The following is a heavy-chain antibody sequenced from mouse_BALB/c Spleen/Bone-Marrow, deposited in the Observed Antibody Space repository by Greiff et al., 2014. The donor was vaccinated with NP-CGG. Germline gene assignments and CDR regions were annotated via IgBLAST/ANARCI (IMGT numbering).Heavy chain of an antibody. Sequence: EVQLVESGTVLARPGASVKMSCKASGYSFTSYWMHEVKQRPGQGLEWIGAIYPGNSDTSYNQKFKGKAKLTAVTSATTAYMELSSLTNEDSAVYFCTRKVYYGNPLDYWGQGTTLTVSS. J-gene: IGHJ2*01. V-gene: IGHV1-5*01. D-gene: IGHD2-1*01. CDR1: GYSFTSYW. CDR3: TRKVYYGNPLDY. CDR2: IYPGNSDT.